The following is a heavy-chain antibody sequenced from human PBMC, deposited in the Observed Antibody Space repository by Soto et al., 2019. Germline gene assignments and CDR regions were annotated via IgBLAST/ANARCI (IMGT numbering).Heavy chain of an antibody. CDR2: ISAYNGNT. J-gene: IGHJ4*02. CDR1: GYSFGTSG. V-gene: IGHV1-18*01. Sequence: QVKLVQSGTEVKKPGASVKVSCKASGYSFGTSGISWVRQAPGQGLEWMGRISAYNGNTNYDQKLQDRATMTTDTSTNTAYLELRSLRSDDTAVYYCARAGQYYDSSGYANWGQGTLVTVSS. CDR3: ARAGQYYDSSGYAN. D-gene: IGHD3-22*01.